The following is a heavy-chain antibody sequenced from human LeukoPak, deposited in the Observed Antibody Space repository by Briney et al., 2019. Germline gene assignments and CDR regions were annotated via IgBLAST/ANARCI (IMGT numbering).Heavy chain of an antibody. Sequence: GGSLRLYCAASGFSFTAYSMNWVRQAPGSGLEWISYIGPGGDIYYADSVTGRFTVSRDTAKNSLYLQMNGLRVEDTAVYYCARRFDSWGQGTLVTVSS. V-gene: IGHV3-48*01. J-gene: IGHJ4*02. CDR2: IGPGGDI. CDR3: ARRFDS. CDR1: GFSFTAYS.